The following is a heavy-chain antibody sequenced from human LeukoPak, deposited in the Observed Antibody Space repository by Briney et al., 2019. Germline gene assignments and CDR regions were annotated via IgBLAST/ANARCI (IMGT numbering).Heavy chain of an antibody. CDR3: AYIYCSSTSCYDP. CDR2: ISGSGGST. CDR1: AFTFSSFA. V-gene: IGHV3-23*01. D-gene: IGHD2-2*01. Sequence: AGSLRLSCAASAFTFSSFAMSWVRQAPGKGLEWVSAISGSGGSTYYADSVKGRFTISRDNSKNTLYLQMNSLRAEDTAVYYCAYIYCSSTSCYDPWGQGTLVTVSS. J-gene: IGHJ5*02.